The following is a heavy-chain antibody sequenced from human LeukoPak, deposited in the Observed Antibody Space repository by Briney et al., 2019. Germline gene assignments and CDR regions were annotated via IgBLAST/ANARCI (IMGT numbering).Heavy chain of an antibody. CDR2: IHYSGST. V-gene: IGHV4-59*01. Sequence: SETLFLTCTVSGGSINDYYWSWIRQPPGKGLEWIGYIHYSGSTHYNPSLKSRVTMSVDTSKKQFSLKLSSVTAADTAVYYCARDIDFWSGYHMDVWGKGTTVTVSS. CDR1: GGSINDYY. CDR3: ARDIDFWSGYHMDV. D-gene: IGHD3-3*01. J-gene: IGHJ6*03.